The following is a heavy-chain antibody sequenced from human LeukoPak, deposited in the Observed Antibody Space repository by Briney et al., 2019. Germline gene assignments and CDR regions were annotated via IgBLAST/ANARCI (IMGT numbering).Heavy chain of an antibody. CDR1: GFTYSSFA. CDR3: AKRFGESYGHFDY. CDR2: VTGSGSAT. Sequence: GGSLRLSCAASGFTYSSFAMGWVRQAPGKGLEWVSAVTGSGSATDYADFVKGRFTISRDNSENTLYLQMNSLRAEDTAVYYCAKRFGESYGHFDYWGQGTLVTVSS. V-gene: IGHV3-23*01. J-gene: IGHJ4*02. D-gene: IGHD1-26*01.